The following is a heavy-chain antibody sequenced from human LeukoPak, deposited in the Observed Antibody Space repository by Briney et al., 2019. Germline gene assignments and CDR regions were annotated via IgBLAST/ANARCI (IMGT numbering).Heavy chain of an antibody. D-gene: IGHD2-2*01. CDR3: ARDGPAYTSRWYDYYYGLDV. J-gene: IGHJ6*02. Sequence: SETLSLTCTVSGDSIGSYFWSWIRQSPGKGLEWIGHIYHSGSTNYNPSLKSRVTISIDTSKNQFSLKLTSVTSANTAVYYCARDGPAYTSRWYDYYYGLDVWGQGTTVTVSS. V-gene: IGHV4-59*01. CDR1: GDSIGSYF. CDR2: IYHSGST.